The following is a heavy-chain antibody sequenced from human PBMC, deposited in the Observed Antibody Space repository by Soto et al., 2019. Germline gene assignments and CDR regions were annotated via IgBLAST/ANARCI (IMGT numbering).Heavy chain of an antibody. Sequence: QVQLQESGPGLVKPSQTLSLTCTVSGDSISSNTNYWSWIRQPPVEGLEWIGFISYSGTTSYSPSLKSRVAISLDTSKNQFSLSLSSVTATDTAVYYCARGRGYSYGLDPWGQGTLVTVSS. CDR1: GDSISSNTNY. CDR2: ISYSGTT. D-gene: IGHD5-18*01. CDR3: ARGRGYSYGLDP. V-gene: IGHV4-30-4*01. J-gene: IGHJ5*02.